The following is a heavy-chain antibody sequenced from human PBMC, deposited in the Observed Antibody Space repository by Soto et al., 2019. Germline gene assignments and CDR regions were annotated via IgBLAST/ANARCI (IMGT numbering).Heavy chain of an antibody. CDR2: ISFDGSTK. V-gene: IGHV3-30*03. D-gene: IGHD2-8*02. CDR1: GFTFSNSG. CDR3: TGQIASGY. Sequence: QVQLVESGGGVVQPGRSLRLSCAASGFTFSNSGMHWVRQAPGKGLEWVAVISFDGSTKYYADSVKGRFTISRDNSKNRLYLEMNSLRGDDAAVYYCTGQIASGYWGQGTLVTVSS. J-gene: IGHJ4*02.